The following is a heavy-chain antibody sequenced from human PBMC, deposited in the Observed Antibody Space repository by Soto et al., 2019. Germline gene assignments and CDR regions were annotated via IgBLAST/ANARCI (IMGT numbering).Heavy chain of an antibody. CDR3: AKQAPYSNSWYEIDH. V-gene: IGHV3-23*01. CDR1: GFTFSSYG. CDR2: ISGSGDST. J-gene: IGHJ4*02. D-gene: IGHD6-13*01. Sequence: GGSLRLSCAASGFTFSSYGINWVRQAPGKGLECVSGISGSGDSTHYADSVKGRFTISRDNSKNTLYLQMNSLRAEDTAVYYCAKQAPYSNSWYEIDHWGQGT.